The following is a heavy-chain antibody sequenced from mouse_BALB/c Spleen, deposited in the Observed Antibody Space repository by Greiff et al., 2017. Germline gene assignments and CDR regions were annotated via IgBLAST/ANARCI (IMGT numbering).Heavy chain of an antibody. J-gene: IGHJ3*01. Sequence: VQLQQSGPELVKPGASVKMSCKASGYTFTSYVMHWVKQKPGQGLEWIGYINPYNDGTKYNEKFKGKATLTSDKSSSTAYMELSSLTSEDSAVYYCASNYRYDAFAYWGQGTLVTVSA. CDR2: INPYNDGT. CDR1: GYTFTSYV. V-gene: IGHV1-14*01. CDR3: ASNYRYDAFAY. D-gene: IGHD2-14*01.